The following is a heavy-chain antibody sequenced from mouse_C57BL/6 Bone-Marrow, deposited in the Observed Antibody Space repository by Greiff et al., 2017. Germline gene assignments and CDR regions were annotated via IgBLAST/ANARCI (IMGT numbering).Heavy chain of an antibody. D-gene: IGHD1-1*01. CDR1: GYAFSSYW. CDR3: ARSCYYGRSYWYFDV. J-gene: IGHJ1*03. Sequence: QVQLQQSGAELVKPGASVKISCKASGYAFSSYWMNWVKQRPGKGLEWIGQIYPGDGDTNYNGKFKGKATLTADKSSSTAYMQLSSLTSEDSAVYFGARSCYYGRSYWYFDVWGTGTTVTVSS. V-gene: IGHV1-80*01. CDR2: IYPGDGDT.